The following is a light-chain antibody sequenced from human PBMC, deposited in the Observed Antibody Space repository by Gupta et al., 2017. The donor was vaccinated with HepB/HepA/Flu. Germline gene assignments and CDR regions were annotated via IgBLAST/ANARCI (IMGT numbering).Light chain of an antibody. Sequence: QSVLTQPPSASGTPGQRVTLSCSGSSSNIGINNVYWFQQLPGTAPKLLISNNNDRPSGVPDRFSGSKSGTSASLAISGLRSEDEADYYCATWDGSLSGWVFGGGTKLTVL. CDR3: ATWDGSLSGWV. CDR1: SSNIGINN. J-gene: IGLJ2*01. V-gene: IGLV1-47*01. CDR2: NNN.